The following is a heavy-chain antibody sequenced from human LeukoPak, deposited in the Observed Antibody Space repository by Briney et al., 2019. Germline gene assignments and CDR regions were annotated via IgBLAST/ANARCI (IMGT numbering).Heavy chain of an antibody. J-gene: IGHJ4*02. CDR1: GFTLSTFS. Sequence: PGGPLRLSCEASGFTLSTFSMNGVPRAPGRGREGVPPISSSSSYIYYADSVKGRFTISRDNAKNSLYLQMNSLRAEDTAVYYCARLVDPWGSYRLDYWGQGTLVTVSS. D-gene: IGHD3-16*02. V-gene: IGHV3-21*01. CDR2: ISSSSSYI. CDR3: ARLVDPWGSYRLDY.